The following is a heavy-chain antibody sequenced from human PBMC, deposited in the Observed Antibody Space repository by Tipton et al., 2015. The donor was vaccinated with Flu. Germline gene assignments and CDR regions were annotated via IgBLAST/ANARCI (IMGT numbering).Heavy chain of an antibody. Sequence: SLRLSCAASGFTFSIFGIHWVRQAPGKGLEWVAFIWYDGSKKYYADTVKGRFTISRDDSMKTVLLQMNSLRAEDTAVYYCARDGPEWNYFSYMDVWGKGTTVTVSS. D-gene: IGHD2-8*01. CDR2: IWYDGSKK. CDR3: ARDGPEWNYFSYMDV. CDR1: GFTFSIFG. V-gene: IGHV3-33*01. J-gene: IGHJ6*03.